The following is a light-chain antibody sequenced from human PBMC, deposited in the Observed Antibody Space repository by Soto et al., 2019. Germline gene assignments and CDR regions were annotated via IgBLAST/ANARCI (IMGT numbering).Light chain of an antibody. CDR3: AVWDDSLSGMV. Sequence: QSVLTQPPSVSGAPGQRVTISCTGSSSNIGAGYDVHWYQQLPGTAPKLLIYGNSNRPSGVPDRFSGSKSGTSASLAITGLQAEDEADYYCAVWDDSLSGMVFGGGTKLTV. CDR2: GNS. V-gene: IGLV1-40*01. J-gene: IGLJ2*01. CDR1: SSNIGAGYD.